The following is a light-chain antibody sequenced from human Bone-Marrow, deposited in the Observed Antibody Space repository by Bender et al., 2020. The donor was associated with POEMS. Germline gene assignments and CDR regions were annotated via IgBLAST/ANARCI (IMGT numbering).Light chain of an antibody. Sequence: QSALTQPASVSGSPGQSITISCTGNSSDVGGYNYVSWYQQHPGKAPKLMIYDVSKRPSGVPDRFSGSKSGNTASLTISGLQAEDEADYYCGSYRGSTSYVFGSGTKVTVL. CDR3: GSYRGSTSYV. J-gene: IGLJ1*01. CDR1: SSDVGGYNY. CDR2: DVS. V-gene: IGLV2-14*01.